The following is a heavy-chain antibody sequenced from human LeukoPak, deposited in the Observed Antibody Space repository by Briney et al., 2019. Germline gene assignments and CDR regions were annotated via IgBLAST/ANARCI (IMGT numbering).Heavy chain of an antibody. CDR2: IYYSGST. V-gene: IGHV4-30-4*01. Sequence: PSETLSLTCTVSGGSISSGDYFWSWIRQPPGKGLEWIGHIYYSGSTYYNPSLKSRVTISVDTSKNQFSLKLSSVTAADTAVYYCARPWFGESGHGGVFDYWGQGTLVTVSS. D-gene: IGHD3-10*01. CDR1: GGSISSGDYF. CDR3: ARPWFGESGHGGVFDY. J-gene: IGHJ4*02.